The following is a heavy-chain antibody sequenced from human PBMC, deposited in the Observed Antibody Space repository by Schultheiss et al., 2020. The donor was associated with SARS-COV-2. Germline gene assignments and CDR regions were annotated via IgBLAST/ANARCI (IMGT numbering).Heavy chain of an antibody. CDR2: IKQDGSEK. J-gene: IGHJ3*02. CDR1: GFTFSTYG. V-gene: IGHV3-7*01. Sequence: GGSLRLSCAASGFTFSTYGMHWVRQAPGKGLEWVANIKQDGSEKYYVDSVKGRFTISRDNAKNSLYLQMNSLRAEDTAVYYCGRDRDDRSAFDIWGQGTMVTVSS. CDR3: GRDRDDRSAFDI. D-gene: IGHD1-14*01.